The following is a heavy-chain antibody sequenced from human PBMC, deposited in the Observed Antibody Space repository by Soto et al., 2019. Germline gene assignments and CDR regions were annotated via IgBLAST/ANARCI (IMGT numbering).Heavy chain of an antibody. V-gene: IGHV4-59*01. J-gene: IGHJ6*02. CDR2: IYYSGST. CDR3: ARGRGTGTHYYYYGMDV. Sequence: PSETLSLTCTVSCGSISSYYWSWIRQPPGKGLEWIGYIYYSGSTNYNPSLKSRVTISVDTSKNQFSLKLSSVTAADTAVYYCARGRGTGTHYYYYGMDVWGQGTTVTVSS. CDR1: CGSISSYY. D-gene: IGHD1-1*01.